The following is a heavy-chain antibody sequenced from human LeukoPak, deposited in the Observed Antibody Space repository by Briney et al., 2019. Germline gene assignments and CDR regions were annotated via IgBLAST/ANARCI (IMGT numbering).Heavy chain of an antibody. CDR1: GFTFSSYS. D-gene: IGHD6-19*01. J-gene: IGHJ5*02. CDR2: ISSSSSYI. Sequence: GGSLRLSCAASGFTFSSYSMNWVRQAPGKGLEWVSSISSSSSYIYYADSVKGPFTISRDNAKNSLYLQMNSLRAEDTAVYYCARGTYSSGWYGGGNWFDPWGQGTLVTVSS. CDR3: ARGTYSSGWYGGGNWFDP. V-gene: IGHV3-21*01.